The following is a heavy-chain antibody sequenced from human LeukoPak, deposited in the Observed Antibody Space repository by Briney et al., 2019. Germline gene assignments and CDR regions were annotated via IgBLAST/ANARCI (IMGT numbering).Heavy chain of an antibody. CDR2: IYYSGST. J-gene: IGHJ6*02. V-gene: IGHV4-31*03. CDR1: GGSISSGGYY. D-gene: IGHD2-2*01. CDR3: ARDRADCSSTSCYGYYYYYGMDV. Sequence: KSSETLSLTCTVSGGSISSGGYYWSWIRQHPGKGLEGNGYIYYSGSTYYNPSLKSRVTISVDTSKNQFSLKLSSVTAADTAVYYCARDRADCSSTSCYGYYYYYGMDVWGQGTTVTVSS.